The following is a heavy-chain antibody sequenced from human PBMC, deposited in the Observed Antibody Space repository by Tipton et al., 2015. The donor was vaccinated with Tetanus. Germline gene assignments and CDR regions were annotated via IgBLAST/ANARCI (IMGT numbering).Heavy chain of an antibody. Sequence: TLSLTCSVSGGSVSNSSLYWGWIRQPPGKGLEWIGGIYHTGGPYYLPSFKSRVTLSVDTSKDQFSLRLSSVTAADTAVYYCARWGDASGSTNLYAFDIWGQGTMVSVSS. CDR2: IYHTGGP. J-gene: IGHJ3*02. D-gene: IGHD3-10*01. CDR3: ARWGDASGSTNLYAFDI. CDR1: GGSVSNSSLY. V-gene: IGHV4-39*01.